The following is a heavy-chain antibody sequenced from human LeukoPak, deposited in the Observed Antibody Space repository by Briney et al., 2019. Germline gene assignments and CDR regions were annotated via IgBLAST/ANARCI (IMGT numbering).Heavy chain of an antibody. J-gene: IGHJ4*02. CDR3: ARYAMRFGELLPYGFDY. D-gene: IGHD3-10*01. V-gene: IGHV5-51*01. Sequence: PGESLKISCKGSGYSFTSYWIGWVRQMPGKGLEWMGIIYPGDSDTRYSPSFQGQVTISADKSISTAYLQWSSLKASDTAMYYCARYAMRFGELLPYGFDYWGQGTLVTVSS. CDR2: IYPGDSDT. CDR1: GYSFTSYW.